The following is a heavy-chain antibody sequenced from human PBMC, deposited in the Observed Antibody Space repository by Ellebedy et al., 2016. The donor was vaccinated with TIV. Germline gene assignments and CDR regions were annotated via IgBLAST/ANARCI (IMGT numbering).Heavy chain of an antibody. CDR2: IFHSGTT. J-gene: IGHJ5*02. Sequence: MPSETLSLTCTVSRVSITDPTYYWAWLRQPPGKGLDWLGTIFHSGTTYQSPALSRRGPMSVDPSRNQFSLDLKSVTAADTAVYYCARHLRYSDWRILDLWGPGILVAVSS. D-gene: IGHD3-9*01. CDR3: ARHLRYSDWRILDL. V-gene: IGHV4-39*01. CDR1: RVSITDPTYY.